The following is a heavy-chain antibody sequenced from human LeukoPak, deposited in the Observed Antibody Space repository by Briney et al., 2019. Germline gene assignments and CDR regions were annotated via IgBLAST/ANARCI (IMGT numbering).Heavy chain of an antibody. D-gene: IGHD2-8*01. CDR3: ARGTVLMGYASFDY. CDR2: IIHSGST. V-gene: IGHV4-34*01. J-gene: IGHJ4*02. CDR1: GGSFSGYY. Sequence: PSETLSLTCAVYGGSFSGYYWTWIRQPPGKGLEWIGEIIHSGSTNYSPSLKSRVTVTVDTSKNHFSLKLTSVTAAGTAVYYCARGTVLMGYASFDYWGQGTLVTVSS.